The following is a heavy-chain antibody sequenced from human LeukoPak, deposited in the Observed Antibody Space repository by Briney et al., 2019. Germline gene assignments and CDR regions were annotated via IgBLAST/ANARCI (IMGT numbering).Heavy chain of an antibody. CDR3: ARGLYSYGLGYYYYYYMDV. J-gene: IGHJ6*03. CDR2: IYYSGNT. D-gene: IGHD5-18*01. Sequence: PSETLSLTCTVSGGSISSSSYYWGWIRQPPGKGLEWIGSIYYSGNTFYNPSLKSRVTISVDTSKNHFSLKLSSVTAADTAVYYCARGLYSYGLGYYYYYYMDVWGKGTTVTVSS. V-gene: IGHV4-39*07. CDR1: GGSISSSSYY.